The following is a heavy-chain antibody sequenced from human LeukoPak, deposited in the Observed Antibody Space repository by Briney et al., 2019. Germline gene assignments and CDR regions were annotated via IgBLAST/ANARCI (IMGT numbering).Heavy chain of an antibody. V-gene: IGHV4-30-4*08. J-gene: IGHJ4*02. D-gene: IGHD6-13*01. CDR2: IYYSGST. Sequence: PLETLSLTCTVSGGSISSGDYYWSWIRQPPGKGLEWIGYIYYSGSTYYNPSLKSRVTITVDTSKNQFSLKLSSVTAADTAVYYCARAGGIVADAYTFDYWGQGTLVTVSS. CDR3: ARAGGIVADAYTFDY. CDR1: GGSISSGDYY.